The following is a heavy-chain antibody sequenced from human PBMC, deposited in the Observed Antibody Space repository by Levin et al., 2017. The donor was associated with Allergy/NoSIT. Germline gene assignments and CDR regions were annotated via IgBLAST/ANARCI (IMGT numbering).Heavy chain of an antibody. Sequence: GESLKISCAASGFTFSSYAMSWVRQAPGKGLEWVSAISGSGGSTYYADSVKGRFTISRDNSKNTLYLQMNSLRAEDTAVYYCAKSLGWVVVPAATYYYYGMDVWGQGTTVTVSS. CDR1: GFTFSSYA. V-gene: IGHV3-23*01. CDR3: AKSLGWVVVPAATYYYYGMDV. D-gene: IGHD2-2*01. CDR2: ISGSGGST. J-gene: IGHJ6*02.